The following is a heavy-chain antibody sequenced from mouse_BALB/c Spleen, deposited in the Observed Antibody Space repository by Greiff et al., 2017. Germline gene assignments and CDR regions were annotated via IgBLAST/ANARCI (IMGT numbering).Heavy chain of an antibody. D-gene: IGHD2-14*01. CDR3: NASYRYDEDGDAMDY. J-gene: IGHJ4*01. CDR1: GFNIKDYY. Sequence: VQLQQSGAELVRSGASVKLSCTASGFNIKDYYMHWVKQRPEQGLEWIGWIDPENGDTEYAPKFQGKATMTADTSSNTAYLQLSSLTSEDTAVYYCNASYRYDEDGDAMDYWGQGTSVTVSS. CDR2: IDPENGDT. V-gene: IGHV14-4*02.